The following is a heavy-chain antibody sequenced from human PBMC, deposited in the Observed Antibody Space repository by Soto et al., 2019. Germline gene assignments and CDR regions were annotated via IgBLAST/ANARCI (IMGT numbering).Heavy chain of an antibody. CDR2: INTGNGHT. CDR1: GYTFTSYS. J-gene: IGHJ6*02. D-gene: IGHD3-10*01. V-gene: IGHV1-3*04. CDR3: ARDRPVLWFEELVRSYYYGMDV. Sequence: QVHLVQSGAEMKKPGASVKVSCKASGYTFTSYSIHWVRQAPGQRLEWMGWINTGNGHTKYSQMFQGRVTITRDTSAKTGYMELRSLRPEDTAVYYCARDRPVLWFEELVRSYYYGMDVWGQGTTVTVSS.